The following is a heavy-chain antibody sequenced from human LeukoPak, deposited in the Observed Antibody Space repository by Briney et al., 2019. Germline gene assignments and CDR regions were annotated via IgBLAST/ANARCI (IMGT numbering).Heavy chain of an antibody. CDR1: GYTFTSYA. J-gene: IGHJ5*02. Sequence: VSVKVSCKASGYTFTSYAMNWVRQAPGQGLEWMGWINPNGGGTNYAQKFQGRVTMTQDTSISTAYMELRRLNSDDTAVYYCAKELYSSEFDPWGQGTIVTVSS. CDR3: AKELYSSEFDP. V-gene: IGHV1-2*02. D-gene: IGHD6-25*01. CDR2: INPNGGGT.